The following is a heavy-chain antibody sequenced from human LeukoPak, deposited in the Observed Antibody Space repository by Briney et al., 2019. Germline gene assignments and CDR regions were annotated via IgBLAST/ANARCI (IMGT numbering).Heavy chain of an antibody. CDR2: ISSSSNTI. CDR1: GFTFGSYA. Sequence: PGGSLRLSCAASGFTFGSYAMNWVRQAPGKGLEWVSYISSSSNTIYYADSVKGRFTISRDNAKNSLYLQMNSLRDEDTAVYYCARGDGWFGELLNFDNWGQGTLVTVSS. V-gene: IGHV3-48*02. J-gene: IGHJ4*02. CDR3: ARGDGWFGELLNFDN. D-gene: IGHD3-10*01.